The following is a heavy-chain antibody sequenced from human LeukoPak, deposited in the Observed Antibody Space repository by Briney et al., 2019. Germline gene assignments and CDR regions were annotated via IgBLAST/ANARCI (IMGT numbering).Heavy chain of an antibody. CDR3: ARGDYVWGSYRSEVDFDY. CDR2: INTNTGNP. CDR1: GYTFTSYA. J-gene: IGHJ4*02. D-gene: IGHD3-16*02. Sequence: ASVKVSCKASGYTFTSYAMNWVRPAPGQGREWMGWINTNTGNPTYAQGFTGRFVFSLDTSVSTAYLQISSLKAEDTAVYYCARGDYVWGSYRSEVDFDYWGQGTLVTVSS. V-gene: IGHV7-4-1*02.